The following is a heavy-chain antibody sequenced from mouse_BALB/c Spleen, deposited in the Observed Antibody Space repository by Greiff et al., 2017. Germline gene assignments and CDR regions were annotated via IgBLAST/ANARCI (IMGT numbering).Heavy chain of an antibody. CDR3: TRDRGGYDDYAMDY. CDR1: GFTFSSYT. V-gene: IGHV5-6-4*01. J-gene: IGHJ4*01. CDR2: ISSGGSYT. Sequence: EVKLVESGGGLVKPGGSLKLSCAASGFTFSSYTMSWVRQTPEKRLEWVATISSGGSYTYYPDSVKGRFTISRDNAKNTLYLQMSSLKSEDTAMYYCTRDRGGYDDYAMDYWGQGTSVTVSS. D-gene: IGHD2-2*01.